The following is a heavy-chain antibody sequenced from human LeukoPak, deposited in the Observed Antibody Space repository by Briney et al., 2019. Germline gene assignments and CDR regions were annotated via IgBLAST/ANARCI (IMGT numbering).Heavy chain of an antibody. CDR2: IESGGNT. V-gene: IGHV3-53*01. CDR3: AKRVGYGYGIDI. Sequence: GGSLRLSCAASGFTVSSNDMSWVRQAAGKRLEWVSIIESGGNTYYADSVKGRFTISRDNSKSTVFLQMNSLRAEDTAFYYCAKRVGYGYGIDIWGPGTMVTVSS. D-gene: IGHD4-17*01. J-gene: IGHJ3*02. CDR1: GFTVSSND.